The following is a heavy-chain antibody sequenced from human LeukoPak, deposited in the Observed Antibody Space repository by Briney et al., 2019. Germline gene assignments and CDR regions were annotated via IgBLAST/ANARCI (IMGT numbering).Heavy chain of an antibody. CDR1: GGSISSHY. Sequence: SETLSLTCTVSGGSISSHYRSWIRQPPGKGLEWIGYIYYSGSPNYNPSLKSRLTISVDTSENQFSLRLNSVTAADTAVYYCAKDRGWSERYFDFWGQGTLVTVSS. J-gene: IGHJ4*02. CDR3: AKDRGWSERYFDF. CDR2: IYYSGSP. D-gene: IGHD6-19*01. V-gene: IGHV4-59*11.